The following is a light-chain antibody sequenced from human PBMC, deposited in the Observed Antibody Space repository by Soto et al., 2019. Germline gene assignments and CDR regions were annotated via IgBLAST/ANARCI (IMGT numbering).Light chain of an antibody. CDR1: QSISIY. Sequence: DIQMTQSTSSLFASVGDRVTITCRASQSISIYLNWYQQKPGEAPNVLIYAASSVQSGVPSRFIVSGSGTDFTLTISGLQPDAFANYYCQQSYNTPWTFGQGTRVEIK. V-gene: IGKV1-39*01. CDR3: QQSYNTPWT. J-gene: IGKJ1*01. CDR2: AAS.